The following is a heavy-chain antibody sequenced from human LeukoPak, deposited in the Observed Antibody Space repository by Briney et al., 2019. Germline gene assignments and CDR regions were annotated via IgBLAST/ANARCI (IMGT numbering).Heavy chain of an antibody. J-gene: IGHJ4*02. CDR2: FDPEDGET. V-gene: IGHV1-24*01. Sequence: GASVKVSCKVSGYTLTELSMHWVRQAPGKGLEWMGGFDPEDGETIYAQKFQGRVTMTEDTSTDTAYMGLSSLRSEDTAVYYCATEGYYDSSGYEGGSYFDYWGQGTLVTVSS. CDR3: ATEGYYDSSGYEGGSYFDY. D-gene: IGHD3-22*01. CDR1: GYTLTELS.